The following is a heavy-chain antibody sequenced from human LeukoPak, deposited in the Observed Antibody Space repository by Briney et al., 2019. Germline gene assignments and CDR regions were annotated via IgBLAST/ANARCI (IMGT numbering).Heavy chain of an antibody. D-gene: IGHD5-18*01. CDR1: GGSISSSSYY. J-gene: IGHJ4*02. V-gene: IGHV4-39*07. Sequence: SETLSLTCTVSGGSISSSSYYWGWIRQPPGKGLEWIGSIYYSGSTYYNPSLKSRVTISVDTSKNQFSLKLSSVTAADTAVYYCARDYVQLSVYYFDYWGQGTLVTVSS. CDR3: ARDYVQLSVYYFDY. CDR2: IYYSGST.